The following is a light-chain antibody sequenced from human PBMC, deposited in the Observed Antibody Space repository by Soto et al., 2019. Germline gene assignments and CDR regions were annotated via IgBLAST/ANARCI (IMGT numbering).Light chain of an antibody. CDR1: SSDVGSYNL. CDR3: CSYASRDTYV. Sequence: QSALTQPASVSGSPGQSITISCTGTSSDVGSYNLVSWYQQHPGKAPKLMIYEGNKRPSGVSNRFSGSKSGNTASLTISGLQAEDEVDYYCCSYASRDTYVFGTGTKVTVL. V-gene: IGLV2-23*01. J-gene: IGLJ1*01. CDR2: EGN.